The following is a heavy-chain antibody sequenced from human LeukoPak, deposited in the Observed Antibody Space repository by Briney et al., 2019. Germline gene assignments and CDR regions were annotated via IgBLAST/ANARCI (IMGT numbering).Heavy chain of an antibody. Sequence: SETLSLTCAVYGGSFSGYYWSWIRQPPGKGLEWIGEINHSGSTNYNPSLKSRVTISVDTSKNQFSLKLSSVTAADTAVYYCASRCTRGSQEWELFFDYWGQGTLVTVSS. V-gene: IGHV4-34*01. J-gene: IGHJ4*02. D-gene: IGHD1-26*01. CDR2: INHSGST. CDR1: GGSFSGYY. CDR3: ASRCTRGSQEWELFFDY.